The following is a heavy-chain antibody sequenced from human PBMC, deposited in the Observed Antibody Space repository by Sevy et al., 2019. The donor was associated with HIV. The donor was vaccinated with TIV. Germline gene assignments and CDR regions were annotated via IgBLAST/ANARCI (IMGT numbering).Heavy chain of an antibody. CDR3: AREWGYCSGGSCYPHNWFDP. Sequence: GGSLRLSCTASGFDFANAWMNWVRQAPGKGLEWVATIYSGGGTDYPDSVKGRFTISRDNSKNSLYLQMNNLRDEDTAVYYCAREWGYCSGGSCYPHNWFDPWGQGTLVTVSS. CDR2: IYSGGGT. CDR1: GFDFANAW. J-gene: IGHJ5*02. V-gene: IGHV3-53*01. D-gene: IGHD2-15*01.